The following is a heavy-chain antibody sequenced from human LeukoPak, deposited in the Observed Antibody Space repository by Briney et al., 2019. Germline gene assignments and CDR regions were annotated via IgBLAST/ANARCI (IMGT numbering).Heavy chain of an antibody. J-gene: IGHJ3*02. V-gene: IGHV3-30*04. CDR1: GFTFSTYT. Sequence: PGGSLRLSCAASGFTFSTYTIHWVRQAPGKGLEWVAVISYDGINKNSADSVKGRFTISRDNSKNTVSLQMDSLRTEDTAVYYCARDAVQVWLYVGTYDIWGQGTMVTVSS. CDR2: ISYDGINK. D-gene: IGHD3-22*01. CDR3: ARDAVQVWLYVGTYDI.